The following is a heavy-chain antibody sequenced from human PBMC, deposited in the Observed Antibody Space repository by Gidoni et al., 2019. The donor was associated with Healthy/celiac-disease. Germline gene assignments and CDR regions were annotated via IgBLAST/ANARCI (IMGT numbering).Heavy chain of an antibody. J-gene: IGHJ4*02. CDR1: GFTFSSYA. D-gene: IGHD3-10*01. Sequence: QVQLVESGGGVVQPGRSLRLSCAASGFTFSSYAMHWVRQAPGKGLEWVAVISYDGSNKYYADSVKGRFTISRDNSKNTLYLQMNSLRAEDTAVYYCASYWDYYGSGSFPLDYWGQGTLVTVSS. CDR2: ISYDGSNK. CDR3: ASYWDYYGSGSFPLDY. V-gene: IGHV3-30-3*01.